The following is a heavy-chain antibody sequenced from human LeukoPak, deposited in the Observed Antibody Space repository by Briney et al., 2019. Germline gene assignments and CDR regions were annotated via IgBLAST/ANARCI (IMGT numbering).Heavy chain of an antibody. D-gene: IGHD6-13*01. CDR3: ARARIAAAPYYYYYMDV. V-gene: IGHV1-69*01. Sequence: GSSVKVSCKASGGTFSSYAISWVRQAPGQGLEWMGGIIPIFGTANYAQKFQGRVTITADESTSTAYMELSSLRSEDTAVYYCARARIAAAPYYYYYMDVWGKGTTVTVSS. CDR1: GGTFSSYA. CDR2: IIPIFGTA. J-gene: IGHJ6*03.